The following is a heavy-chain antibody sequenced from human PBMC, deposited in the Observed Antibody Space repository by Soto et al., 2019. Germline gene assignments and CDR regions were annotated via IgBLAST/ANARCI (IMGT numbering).Heavy chain of an antibody. V-gene: IGHV3-23*01. D-gene: IGHD3-22*01. CDR1: GFTFSAYA. J-gene: IGHJ4*02. CDR2: ISDSGGNT. Sequence: EVQLLESGGGLVQPGGSLTLSCAASGFTFSAYAMSWVRQAPGKGLEWVSRISDSGGNTYYADSGKGRFTISSDNSKNTLYVQMNSLRAEDTAIYYCAKDLYVQDSSGYVSDFWGQGPLVTVSS. CDR3: AKDLYVQDSSGYVSDF.